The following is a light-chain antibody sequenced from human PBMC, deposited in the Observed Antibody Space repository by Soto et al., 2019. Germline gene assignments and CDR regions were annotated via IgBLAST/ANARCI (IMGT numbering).Light chain of an antibody. CDR2: DNS. CDR1: SSDIGAGYD. V-gene: IGLV1-40*01. J-gene: IGLJ2*01. CDR3: QSYDSSRHVV. Sequence: SVLTQPPSVSGAPGQRVTISCTGSSSDIGAGYDVQWYQQVLGTAPKLLIHDNSNRPSGVPDRFSGSKSGTSASLAISGLQAEDEADYYCQSYDSSRHVVFGGGTKLTVL.